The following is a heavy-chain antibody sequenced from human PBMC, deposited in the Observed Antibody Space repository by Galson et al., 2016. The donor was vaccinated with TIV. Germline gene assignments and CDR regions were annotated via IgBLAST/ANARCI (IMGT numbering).Heavy chain of an antibody. D-gene: IGHD2-15*01. Sequence: SLRLSCAASGLSVSINYMTWVRQAPGKGLEWVSLISNGGNTYYTDSVKGRFTISRENSKNTLYLQMNSLRIEDTAVYCCARDRVVDATYYYYYYGMDVWGQGTAVTVSS. CDR2: ISNGGNT. V-gene: IGHV3-66*02. J-gene: IGHJ6*02. CDR1: GLSVSINY. CDR3: ARDRVVDATYYYYYYGMDV.